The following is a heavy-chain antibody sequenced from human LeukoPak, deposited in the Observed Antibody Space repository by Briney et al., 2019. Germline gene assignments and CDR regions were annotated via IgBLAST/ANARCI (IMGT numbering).Heavy chain of an antibody. J-gene: IGHJ4*02. V-gene: IGHV4-39*01. Sequence: ASETLSLTCTVSGGSTSSRSCCWGWIRQPPGKGLEWIGTIYYSGSTYYNPSLKSRVTISVDTSKNQFSLSLSSVTAADTAVYYCARWGWLQSVFDYWGQGTLVTVSS. CDR2: IYYSGST. CDR3: ARWGWLQSVFDY. D-gene: IGHD5-24*01. CDR1: GGSTSSRSCC.